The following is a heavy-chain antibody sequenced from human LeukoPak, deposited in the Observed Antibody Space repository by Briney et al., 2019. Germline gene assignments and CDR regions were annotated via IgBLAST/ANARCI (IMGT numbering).Heavy chain of an antibody. CDR1: GGSFSDYY. CDR3: ARELSYYYDSSGYRFDY. Sequence: PSETLSLTCAVYGGSFSDYYWSWIRQPPGKGLEWIGEINHSGSTNYNASLKSRVTISVDTSKNQFSLKLSSVTAADTAMYYCARELSYYYDSSGYRFDYWGRGTLVTVSS. J-gene: IGHJ4*02. CDR2: INHSGST. V-gene: IGHV4-34*01. D-gene: IGHD3-22*01.